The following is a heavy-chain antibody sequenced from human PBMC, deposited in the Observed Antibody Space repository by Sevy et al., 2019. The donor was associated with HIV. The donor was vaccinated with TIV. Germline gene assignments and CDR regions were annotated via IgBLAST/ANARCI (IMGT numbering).Heavy chain of an antibody. J-gene: IGHJ4*02. Sequence: GGSLRLSCAASGFTFTNYWMHWVRQAPGKGLVWVSRVDNDGSGTNYADSVRGRFTISRDNDKNTVYLQMNSLRAEDTAVYYCTRDIYGIDYWGQGTLVTVSS. CDR1: GFTFTNYW. V-gene: IGHV3-74*01. CDR3: TRDIYGIDY. D-gene: IGHD3-10*01. CDR2: VDNDGSGT.